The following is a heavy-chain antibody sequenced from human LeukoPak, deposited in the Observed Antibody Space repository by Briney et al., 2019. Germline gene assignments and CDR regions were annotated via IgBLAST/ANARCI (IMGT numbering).Heavy chain of an antibody. V-gene: IGHV4-34*01. J-gene: IGHJ4*02. CDR2: INHSGST. D-gene: IGHD3-22*01. CDR1: GGSFSGYY. Sequence: MSSETLSLTCADYGGSFSGYYWSWIRQPPGKGLEWIGEINHSGSTNYNPSLKSRVTISVDTSKNQFSLKLSSVTAADTAVYYCASYYYDSSGSPSPFDYWGQGTLVTVSS. CDR3: ASYYYDSSGSPSPFDY.